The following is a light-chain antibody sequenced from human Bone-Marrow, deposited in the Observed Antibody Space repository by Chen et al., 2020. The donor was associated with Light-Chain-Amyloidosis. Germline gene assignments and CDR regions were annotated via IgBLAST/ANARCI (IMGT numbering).Light chain of an antibody. CDR3: ATWDDSVGGGV. CDR2: KIN. V-gene: IGLV1-47*01. CDR1: SPNIGSNY. Sequence: QSVLTQPLSASGTPGQRVTISCSGSSPNIGSNYVIWYQQLPGTAPKLLNYKINERPSGVPEGVTGSKSGSAASLAIRGLRSEDEADYYCATWDDSVGGGVVGGGTKLTVL. J-gene: IGLJ3*02.